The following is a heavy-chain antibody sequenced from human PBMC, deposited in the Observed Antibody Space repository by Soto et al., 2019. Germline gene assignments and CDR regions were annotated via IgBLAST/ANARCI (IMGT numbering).Heavy chain of an antibody. V-gene: IGHV3-33*01. CDR2: IWYDGSNK. CDR3: ARDRWNGMDV. Sequence: QVQLVESGGGVVQPGRSLRLSCAASGFTFSSYGTHWVRQAPGKGLEWVAVIWYDGSNKYYADSVKGRFTISRDNSKNTLYLQMNSLRAEDTAVYYCARDRWNGMDVWGQGTTVTVSS. J-gene: IGHJ6*02. CDR1: GFTFSSYG.